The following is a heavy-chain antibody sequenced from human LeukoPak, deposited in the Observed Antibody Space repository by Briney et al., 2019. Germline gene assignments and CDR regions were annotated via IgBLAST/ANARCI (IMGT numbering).Heavy chain of an antibody. V-gene: IGHV1-18*04. J-gene: IGHJ4*02. CDR2: ISAYNGNT. D-gene: IGHD3-9*01. Sequence: GASVKVSCKAPGYTFTSYGISWVRQAPGQGLEWMGWISAYNGNTNYAQKLQGRVTMTTDTSTSTAYMELRSLRSDDTAVYYCAREGYYDILTAADYWGQGTLVTVSS. CDR3: AREGYYDILTAADY. CDR1: GYTFTSYG.